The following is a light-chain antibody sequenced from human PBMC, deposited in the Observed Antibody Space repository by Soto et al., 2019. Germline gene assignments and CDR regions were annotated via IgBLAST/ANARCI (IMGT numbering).Light chain of an antibody. CDR2: AAS. CDR3: QQYWHWPRT. J-gene: IGKJ1*01. Sequence: EIVLTQSPGTLSVSPGERATLSCRASQSVSSNLAWFQHKPGQAPRLLIFAASTRASGVPARFSGGGSGTDFILTITSLQSEDFAVYYCQQYWHWPRTFGQGTKVDIK. V-gene: IGKV3-15*01. CDR1: QSVSSN.